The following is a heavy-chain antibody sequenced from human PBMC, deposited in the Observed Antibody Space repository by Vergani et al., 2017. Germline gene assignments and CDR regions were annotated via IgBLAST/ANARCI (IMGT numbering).Heavy chain of an antibody. CDR3: AKRGEPYYDFWSGYLPDY. V-gene: IGHV3-66*01. Sequence: EVQLVESGGGLVQPGGSLRLSCAASGFTVSSNYMSWVRQAPGKGLEWVSVIYSGGSTYYADSVKGRFTISRDNSKNTLYLQMNSLRAEDTAVYYCAKRGEPYYDFWSGYLPDYWGQGTLVTVSS. J-gene: IGHJ4*02. CDR2: IYSGGST. CDR1: GFTVSSNY. D-gene: IGHD3-3*01.